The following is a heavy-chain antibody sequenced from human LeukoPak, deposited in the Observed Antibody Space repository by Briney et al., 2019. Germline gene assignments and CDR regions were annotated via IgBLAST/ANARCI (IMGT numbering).Heavy chain of an antibody. CDR3: ASQVVGAAFDP. Sequence: GSLSLSCVASGFPFIGYWMHWVRQPPGKGLVWVSRIKSDGSMTNYADSVKGRFTISRDNAKNTLYLQMNSLRAEDTAVYYCASQVVGAAFDPWGQGTLVTVSS. D-gene: IGHD2-15*01. CDR2: IKSDGSMT. CDR1: GFPFIGYW. V-gene: IGHV3-74*01. J-gene: IGHJ5*02.